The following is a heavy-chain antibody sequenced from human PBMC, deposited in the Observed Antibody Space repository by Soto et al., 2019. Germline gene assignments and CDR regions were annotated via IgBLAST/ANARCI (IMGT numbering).Heavy chain of an antibody. J-gene: IGHJ4*02. Sequence: QVQLVQSGAEVRKPGSSVKVSCKASGGTFSRHAISWVRQAPGQGLEWMGGLIPIFGTANHAQKFQGRVTIIADESTSTVYMELSSLRSEDTAMYYCARGWGYDSNDYYYAYWGQGTLVIVSS. CDR1: GGTFSRHA. CDR3: ARGWGYDSNDYYYAY. V-gene: IGHV1-69*01. CDR2: LIPIFGTA. D-gene: IGHD3-22*01.